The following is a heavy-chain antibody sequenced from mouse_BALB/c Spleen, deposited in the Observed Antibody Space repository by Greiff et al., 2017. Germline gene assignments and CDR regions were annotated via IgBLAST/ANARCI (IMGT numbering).Heavy chain of an antibody. CDR1: GYSITSDYA. J-gene: IGHJ3*01. CDR2: ISYSGST. V-gene: IGHV3-2*02. CDR3: ARSEYGNPWFAY. Sequence: DVKLQESGPGLVKPSQSLSLTCTVTGYSITSDYAWNWIRQFPGNKLEWMGYISYSGSTSYNPSLKSRISITRDTSKNQFFLQLNSVTTEDTATYYCARSEYGNPWFAYWGQGTLVTVSA. D-gene: IGHD2-10*02.